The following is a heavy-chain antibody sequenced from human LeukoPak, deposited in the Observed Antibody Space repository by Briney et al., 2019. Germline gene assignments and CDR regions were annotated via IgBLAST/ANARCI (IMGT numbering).Heavy chain of an antibody. CDR2: ISSSGSTI. Sequence: GGSLRLSCAASGIPISDYYMSWIRQAPGKGLEWVSYISSSGSTIYYADSVKGRFTISRDNAKNSLYLQMNSLRAEDTAVYYCARDSEYSSGWNDWGQGTLVTVSS. CDR1: GIPISDYY. D-gene: IGHD6-19*01. J-gene: IGHJ4*02. CDR3: ARDSEYSSGWND. V-gene: IGHV3-11*04.